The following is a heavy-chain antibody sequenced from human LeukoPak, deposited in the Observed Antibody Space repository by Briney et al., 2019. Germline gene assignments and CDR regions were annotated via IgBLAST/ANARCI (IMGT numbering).Heavy chain of an antibody. D-gene: IGHD1-26*01. J-gene: IGHJ5*02. CDR1: GFTVSSNY. CDR2: IYSGGDT. CDR3: ARNNGGREVVGDWFDP. V-gene: IGHV3-53*01. Sequence: GGSLRLSCAASGFTVSSNYMSGVRQAPGKGVEWVSVIYSGGDTYYADSVKGRFTIYRENSKETLYLQMNSMRAEETAVYYCARNNGGREVVGDWFDPWGQGTLVTVSS.